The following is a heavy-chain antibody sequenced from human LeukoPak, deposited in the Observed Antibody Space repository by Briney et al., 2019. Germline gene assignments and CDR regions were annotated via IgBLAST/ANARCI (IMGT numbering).Heavy chain of an antibody. V-gene: IGHV4-59*11. D-gene: IGHD6-13*01. Sequence: SETLSLTCTVSNDSISPLYWGWIRQPPGKGLEFIGYIFYSGSSNFHPSLKRRVTQSLDTSKNQCSLRLNSVTAADSTVYYCARGGSAANYYFDSWGQGTLVTVSS. CDR2: IFYSGSS. J-gene: IGHJ4*02. CDR1: NDSISPLY. CDR3: ARGGSAANYYFDS.